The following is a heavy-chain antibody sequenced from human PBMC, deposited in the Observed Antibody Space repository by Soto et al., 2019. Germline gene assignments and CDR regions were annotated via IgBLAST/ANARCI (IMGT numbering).Heavy chain of an antibody. CDR1: GYTFTSYA. Sequence: ASVKVSCKASGYTFTSYAMHWVRQAPGQRLEWMGWINAGNGNTKYSQKFQGRVTITRDTSASTAYMELSSLRSEDTAVYYCASVITGTTNYYYYGMDVWGQGTTVTVSS. CDR3: ASVITGTTNYYYYGMDV. D-gene: IGHD1-7*01. V-gene: IGHV1-3*01. CDR2: INAGNGNT. J-gene: IGHJ6*02.